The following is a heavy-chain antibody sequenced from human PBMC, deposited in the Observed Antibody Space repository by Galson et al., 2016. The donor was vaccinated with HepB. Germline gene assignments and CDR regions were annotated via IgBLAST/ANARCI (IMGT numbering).Heavy chain of an antibody. V-gene: IGHV3-33*08. J-gene: IGHJ4*02. CDR3: GRGGLRAVAGTKGDY. CDR2: IWNDGGER. Sequence: SLRLSCASSGFTFRYYAMTWVRRAPGKGLQWVAIIWNDGGERHYADSVKGRVTISRDNSKNILYLQMNSLRVEDTAVYYCGRGGLRAVAGTKGDYWGQGTLVTVSS. CDR1: GFTFRYYA. D-gene: IGHD6-19*01.